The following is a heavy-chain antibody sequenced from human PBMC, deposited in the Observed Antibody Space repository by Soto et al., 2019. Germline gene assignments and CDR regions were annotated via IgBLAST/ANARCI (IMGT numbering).Heavy chain of an antibody. D-gene: IGHD5-18*01. CDR1: GGSISSYY. J-gene: IGHJ6*02. Sequence: LSLTCTVSGGSISSYYWSWIRQPAGKGLEWIGRIYTSGSTNYNPSLKSRVTMSVDTSKNQFSLKLSPVTAADTAVYYCARDNRVYSYDPSYYGMDVWGQGTTVTVSS. V-gene: IGHV4-4*07. CDR2: IYTSGST. CDR3: ARDNRVYSYDPSYYGMDV.